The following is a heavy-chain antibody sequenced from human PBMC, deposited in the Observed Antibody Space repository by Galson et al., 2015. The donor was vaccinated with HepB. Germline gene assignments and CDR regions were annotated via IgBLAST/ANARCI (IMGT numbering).Heavy chain of an antibody. V-gene: IGHV1-8*01. CDR2: MNPNSGNT. J-gene: IGHJ4*02. Sequence: SVKVSCKASGSTFTSYDINWVRQATGQGLEWMGWMNPNSGNTGYAQKFQGRVTMTRNTSISTAYMELSSLRSEDTAVYYCARGISALTTVTTSWGQGTLVTVSS. CDR1: GSTFTSYD. D-gene: IGHD4-17*01. CDR3: ARGISALTTVTTS.